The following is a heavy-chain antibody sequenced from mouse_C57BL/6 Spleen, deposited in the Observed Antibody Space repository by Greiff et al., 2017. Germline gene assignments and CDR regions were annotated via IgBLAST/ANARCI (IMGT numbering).Heavy chain of an antibody. V-gene: IGHV10-1*01. CDR2: IRSKSNNYAT. D-gene: IGHD3-3*01. CDR1: GFSFNTYA. J-gene: IGHJ2*01. CDR3: VRRGWNGDFDY. Sequence: EVHLVESGGGLVQPKGSLKLSCAASGFSFNTYAMNWVRQAPGKGLEWVARIRSKSNNYATYYADSVKDRFTISRDDSESMLYLQMNNLKTEDTAMYYCVRRGWNGDFDYWGQGTTLTVSS.